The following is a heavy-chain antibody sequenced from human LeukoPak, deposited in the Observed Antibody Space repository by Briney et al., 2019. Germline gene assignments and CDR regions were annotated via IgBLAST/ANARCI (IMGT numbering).Heavy chain of an antibody. CDR3: ARGSSYCDSSGYYY. CDR1: GYTFTGYY. D-gene: IGHD3-22*01. Sequence: ASVKVSCKASGYTFTGYYMHWVRQAPGQGLEWMGWINPNSGGTNYAQKFQGWVTMTRDTSISTAYMELSRLRSDDTAVYYCARGSSYCDSSGYYYWGQGTLVTVSS. J-gene: IGHJ4*02. CDR2: INPNSGGT. V-gene: IGHV1-2*04.